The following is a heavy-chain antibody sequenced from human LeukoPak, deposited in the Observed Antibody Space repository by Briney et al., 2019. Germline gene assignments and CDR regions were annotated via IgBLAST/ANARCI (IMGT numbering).Heavy chain of an antibody. V-gene: IGHV4-30-2*01. CDR3: AGDYGSGSYRFDY. D-gene: IGHD3-10*01. CDR1: GGSISSGGYY. CDR2: IYHSGST. J-gene: IGHJ4*02. Sequence: SETLSLTCTVSGGSISSGGYYWSWIRQPPGKGLEWIGYIYHSGSTYYNPSLKSRVTISIDRSKNQFSLKLSSVTAADTAVYYCAGDYGSGSYRFDYWGQGTLATVSS.